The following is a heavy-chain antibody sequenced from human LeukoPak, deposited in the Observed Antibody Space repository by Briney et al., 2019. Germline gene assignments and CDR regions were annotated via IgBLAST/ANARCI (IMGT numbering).Heavy chain of an antibody. CDR3: TRAGGYCSSTGCFYYFDY. Sequence: GGSLRLSCAASGFTFSSYEMNWVRQAPGKGLEWVSYISSSGSTIYYADSVKGRFTISRDNAKNSLYLQMNSLRAEDTAVYYCTRAGGYCSSTGCFYYFDYWGQGTLVTVSS. D-gene: IGHD2-2*01. CDR2: ISSSGSTI. J-gene: IGHJ4*02. CDR1: GFTFSSYE. V-gene: IGHV3-48*03.